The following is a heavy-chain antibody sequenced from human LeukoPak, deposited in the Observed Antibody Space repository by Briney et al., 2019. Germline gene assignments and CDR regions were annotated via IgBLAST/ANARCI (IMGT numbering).Heavy chain of an antibody. CDR1: GFTFSGYA. D-gene: IGHD6-19*01. CDR2: ISGSGGST. J-gene: IGHJ4*02. CDR3: AKDRGSSGWSADDY. V-gene: IGHV3-23*01. Sequence: PGGSLRLSCAASGFTFSGYAMSWVRQAPGKGLEWASAISGSGGSTYYADSVKGRFTISRDNSKNTLYLQMNSLRAEDTAVYYCAKDRGSSGWSADDYWGQGTLVTVSS.